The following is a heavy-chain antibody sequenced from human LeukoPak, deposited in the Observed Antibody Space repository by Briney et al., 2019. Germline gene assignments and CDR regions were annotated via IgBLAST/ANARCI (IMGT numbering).Heavy chain of an antibody. D-gene: IGHD7-27*01. V-gene: IGHV3-30-3*01. CDR1: GFTFSSYA. Sequence: GRSLRLSCAASGFTFSSYAMHWVRQAPGKGLEWVAVISYDGSNKYYADSVKGRFTISRDNAKNSLYLQMNSLRAEDTAVYYCARVGWGLFDYWGQGTLVTVSS. J-gene: IGHJ4*02. CDR2: ISYDGSNK. CDR3: ARVGWGLFDY.